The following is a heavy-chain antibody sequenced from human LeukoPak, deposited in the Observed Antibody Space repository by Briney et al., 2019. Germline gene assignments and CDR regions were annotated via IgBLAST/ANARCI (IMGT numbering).Heavy chain of an antibody. V-gene: IGHV3-66*01. Sequence: GGSLRLSCAASGFTVSGKYMSWVRQAPGKGLDWVSVIYGGGTTYYADSVKGRFTVSRDNSKNTLYLQMNSLRAEDSAIYYCAKDTRTISCLDYWGQGTLVTVSS. CDR1: GFTVSGKY. J-gene: IGHJ4*02. CDR3: AKDTRTISCLDY. D-gene: IGHD3-3*01. CDR2: IYGGGTT.